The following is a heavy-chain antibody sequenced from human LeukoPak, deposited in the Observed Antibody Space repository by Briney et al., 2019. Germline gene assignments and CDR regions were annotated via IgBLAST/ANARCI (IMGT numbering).Heavy chain of an antibody. V-gene: IGHV4-59*01. CDR2: IYYSGST. J-gene: IGHJ3*02. CDR3: ARDRGSYYAFDI. D-gene: IGHD1-1*01. Sequence: PSETLSLTCTVSDDSITTSYWSWIRQPPGKGLEWIGHIYYSGSTNYNPSLKSRVTISVDTSKNQFSLKLSSMTAADTAMYYCARDRGSYYAFDIWGQGTMVTVSS. CDR1: DDSITTSY.